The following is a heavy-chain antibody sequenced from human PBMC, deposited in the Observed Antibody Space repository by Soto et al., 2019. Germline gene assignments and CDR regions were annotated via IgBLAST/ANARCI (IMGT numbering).Heavy chain of an antibody. D-gene: IGHD6-13*01. V-gene: IGHV1-18*01. J-gene: IGHJ4*02. CDR3: ARVIGGSSIPHHFDY. CDR2: ISTYNGNT. CDR1: GYTFTSYG. Sequence: GASVKVSCKASGYTFTSYGISCVRQAPGQGLEWMGWISTYNGNTNYAQKLQGRVTMTTDTSTSTAYMELRSLRSDDTAVYYCARVIGGSSIPHHFDYWGQGALVTVS.